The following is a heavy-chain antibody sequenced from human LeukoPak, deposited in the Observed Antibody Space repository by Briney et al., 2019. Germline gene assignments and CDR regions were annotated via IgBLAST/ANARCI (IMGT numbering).Heavy chain of an antibody. V-gene: IGHV4-39*01. CDR1: GGSISSSSYY. Sequence: SETLSLTCTVSGGSISSSSYYWGWIRQPPGKGLEWIGSTYYSGSTYYNPSLKSRVTISVDTSKNQFSLKLSSVTAADTAVYYCARLVRKAMAEYWGQGTLVTVSS. CDR3: ARLVRKAMAEY. J-gene: IGHJ4*02. D-gene: IGHD5-18*01. CDR2: TYYSGST.